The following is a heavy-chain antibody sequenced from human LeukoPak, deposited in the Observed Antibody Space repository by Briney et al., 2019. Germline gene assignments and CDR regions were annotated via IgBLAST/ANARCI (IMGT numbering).Heavy chain of an antibody. CDR1: GGSISSYY. Sequence: PSETLSLTRTVSGGSISSYYWSWIRQPPGKGLEWIGYIYYSGSTNYNPSLKSRVTISVDTSKNQFSLKLSSVTAADTAVYYCARFGAAMVRGVRIYGMDVWGQGTTVTVSS. CDR3: ARFGAAMVRGVRIYGMDV. CDR2: IYYSGST. J-gene: IGHJ6*02. D-gene: IGHD3-10*01. V-gene: IGHV4-59*01.